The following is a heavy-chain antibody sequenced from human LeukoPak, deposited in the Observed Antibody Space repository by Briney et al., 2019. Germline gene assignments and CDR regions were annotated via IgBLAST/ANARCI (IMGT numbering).Heavy chain of an antibody. CDR3: AREKLVRLILARWFDP. V-gene: IGHV1-2*02. J-gene: IGHJ5*02. Sequence: ASVKVSCKASGYTFTDYYMHWVRQAPGQGLEWMGWINPNSGGTNYAQKFQGRVTMTRDTSISTAYMELSRLRSDDTAVYYCAREKLVRLILARWFDPWGQGTLVTVSS. CDR1: GYTFTDYY. CDR2: INPNSGGT. D-gene: IGHD1-1*01.